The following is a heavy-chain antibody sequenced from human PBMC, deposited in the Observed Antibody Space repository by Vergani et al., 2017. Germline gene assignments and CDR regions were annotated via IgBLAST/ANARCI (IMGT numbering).Heavy chain of an antibody. CDR1: GGTFSSYA. CDR2: IIPIFGTA. J-gene: IGHJ4*02. V-gene: IGHV1-69*13. Sequence: QVQLVQSGAEVKKPGSSVKVSCKASGGTFSSYAISWVRQAPGQGLEWMGRIIPIFGTANYAQKFQGRVTLTADESTSTAYMELSSLRSEDTAVYYCARAAYGHLLATVAYCDYWGQGTLVTVSS. D-gene: IGHD4-23*01. CDR3: ARAAYGHLLATVAYCDY.